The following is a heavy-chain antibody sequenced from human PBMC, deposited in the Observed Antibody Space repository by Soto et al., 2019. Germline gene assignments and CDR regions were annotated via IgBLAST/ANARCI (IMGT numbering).Heavy chain of an antibody. CDR3: ARYGSGSYYPKYNWFDP. V-gene: IGHV4-59*08. J-gene: IGHJ5*02. CDR2: IYYSGST. CDR1: GCSISIYY. D-gene: IGHD3-10*01. Sequence: SETLSLTCTVSGCSISIYYWSWIRQPPGKGLEWIGYIYYSGSTNYNPSLKSRVTISVDTSKNQFSLKLSSVTAADTAVYYCARYGSGSYYPKYNWFDPWGQGTLVTVSS.